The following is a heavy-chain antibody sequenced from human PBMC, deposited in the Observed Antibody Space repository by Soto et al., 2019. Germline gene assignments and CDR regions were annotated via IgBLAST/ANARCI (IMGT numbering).Heavy chain of an antibody. V-gene: IGHV3-66*01. CDR2: LYSGGSP. Sequence: EVQLVESGEGLVQPGGSLRLSCAASGFSVNTSYMTWVRQAPGKGLEWIAVLYSGGSPYHADSVKGRFTISRDKSENILFLEMNSLRVEDTAVYYCARWSYGDYEAFDYWGQGTLVTVSS. J-gene: IGHJ4*02. D-gene: IGHD4-17*01. CDR1: GFSVNTSY. CDR3: ARWSYGDYEAFDY.